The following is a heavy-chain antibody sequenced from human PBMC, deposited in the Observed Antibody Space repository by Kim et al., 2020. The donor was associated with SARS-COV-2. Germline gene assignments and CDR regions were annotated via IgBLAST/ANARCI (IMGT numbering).Heavy chain of an antibody. CDR1: GGSFSGYY. Sequence: SETLSLTCAVYGGSFSGYYWSWIRQPPGKGLEWIGEINHSGSTNYNPSLKSRVTISVDTSKNQFSLKLSSVTAADTAVYYCARRTVRGPEARDAFDIWGQGTMVTVSS. D-gene: IGHD3-10*01. V-gene: IGHV4-34*01. CDR3: ARRTVRGPEARDAFDI. CDR2: INHSGST. J-gene: IGHJ3*02.